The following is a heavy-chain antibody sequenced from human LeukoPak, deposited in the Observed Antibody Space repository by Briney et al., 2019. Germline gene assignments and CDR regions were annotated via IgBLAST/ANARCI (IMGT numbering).Heavy chain of an antibody. CDR2: IKEDGSEK. V-gene: IGHV3-7*01. CDR1: GFTFSSYW. D-gene: IGHD3-3*01. J-gene: IGHJ4*02. Sequence: GGSLRLSCATSGFTFSSYWMSWARQAPGKGLEWVANIKEDGSEKYYVDSVKGRFTISRDNAKNSLYLQMNSLRVEDTAVYYCARGGNDFWSGYPPFFDYWGQGTLVTVSS. CDR3: ARGGNDFWSGYPPFFDY.